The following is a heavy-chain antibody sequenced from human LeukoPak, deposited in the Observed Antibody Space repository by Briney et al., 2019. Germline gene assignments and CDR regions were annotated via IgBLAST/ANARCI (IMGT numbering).Heavy chain of an antibody. Sequence: SETLSLTCTVSGGSISSGGYYWSWIRQHPGKGLEWIGYIYYSGSTYYNPPLKSRVTISVDTSKNQFSLKLSSVTAADTAVYYCARERVRGVAGFGYYGMDVWGQGTTVTVSS. J-gene: IGHJ6*02. CDR3: ARERVRGVAGFGYYGMDV. D-gene: IGHD3-10*01. CDR1: GGSISSGGYY. V-gene: IGHV4-30-4*08. CDR2: IYYSGST.